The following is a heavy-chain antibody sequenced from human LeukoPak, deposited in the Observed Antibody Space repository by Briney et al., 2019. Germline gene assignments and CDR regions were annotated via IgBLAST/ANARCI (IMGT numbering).Heavy chain of an antibody. D-gene: IGHD3-22*01. CDR2: IRSKPNGGTT. Sequence: GGSLRLSCTASGFTFGDYGMTWVRQAPGKGLEWVGFIRSKPNGGTTEYAASVRGRFTLSRDDSKSIAYLQVNSLRAEDTAVYFCTRAQSSGYFAYWDQGTLVTVSS. V-gene: IGHV3-49*04. CDR3: TRAQSSGYFAY. J-gene: IGHJ4*02. CDR1: GFTFGDYG.